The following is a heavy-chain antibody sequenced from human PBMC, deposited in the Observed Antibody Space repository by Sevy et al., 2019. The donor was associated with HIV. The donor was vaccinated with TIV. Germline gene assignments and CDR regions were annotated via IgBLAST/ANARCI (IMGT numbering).Heavy chain of an antibody. Sequence: GGSLRLSCAASGFTFSSYTMHWVRQAPGKGLEWVAFISYDGSRKYYADSVKGRFTISRDNSKNTLYLQMNNLRAEDTAVFYCARDLALRGSYSWLAYWGQGTLVTVSS. D-gene: IGHD1-26*01. CDR3: ARDLALRGSYSWLAY. J-gene: IGHJ4*02. CDR1: GFTFSSYT. V-gene: IGHV3-30*14. CDR2: ISYDGSRK.